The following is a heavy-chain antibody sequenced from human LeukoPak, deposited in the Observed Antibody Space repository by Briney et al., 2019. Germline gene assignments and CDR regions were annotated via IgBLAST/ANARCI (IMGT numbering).Heavy chain of an antibody. V-gene: IGHV3-30-3*01. CDR1: GFTFSSYA. Sequence: PGRSLRLSCAASGFTFSSYAMHGVRQAPGKGLEWVAVISYDGSNKYYADSVKGRFTISRDNSKNTLYLQMNSLRAEDTAVYFCARKYDSSGFPFDYWGQGTLVTVSS. J-gene: IGHJ4*02. CDR3: ARKYDSSGFPFDY. D-gene: IGHD3-22*01. CDR2: ISYDGSNK.